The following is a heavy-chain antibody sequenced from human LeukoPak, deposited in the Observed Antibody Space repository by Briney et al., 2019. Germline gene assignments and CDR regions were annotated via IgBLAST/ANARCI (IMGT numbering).Heavy chain of an antibody. V-gene: IGHV3-20*04. Sequence: GGSLRLSCAASGLTFDDYGMSWVRHAPGKGLEWVSGINWNGGSTGYADSVKGRFTISRDNAKNSLYLQMNSLRAEDTALYYCARSITMVRGVTIGFDYWGQGTLVTVSS. CDR2: INWNGGST. CDR3: ARSITMVRGVTIGFDY. D-gene: IGHD3-10*01. CDR1: GLTFDDYG. J-gene: IGHJ4*02.